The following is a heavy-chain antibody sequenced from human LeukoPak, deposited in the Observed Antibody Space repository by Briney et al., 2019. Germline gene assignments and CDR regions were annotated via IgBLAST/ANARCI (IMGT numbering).Heavy chain of an antibody. V-gene: IGHV3-48*01. J-gene: IGHJ4*02. Sequence: PGGSLRLSCAASGFTFSRYTMNWVRQAPGKELEWISNIRRESSSTTYADSVKGRFTISRDNAKNSLYLQINSLRAEDTAVYYCVRDLNWAFDYWGQGTLVTVSS. CDR3: VRDLNWAFDY. CDR1: GFTFSRYT. D-gene: IGHD3-16*01. CDR2: IRRESSST.